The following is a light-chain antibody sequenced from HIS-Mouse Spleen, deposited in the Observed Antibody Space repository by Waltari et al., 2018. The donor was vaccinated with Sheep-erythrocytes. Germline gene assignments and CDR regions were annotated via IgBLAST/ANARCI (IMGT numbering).Light chain of an antibody. V-gene: IGLV2-23*01. J-gene: IGLJ3*02. CDR1: SSDVGSYNL. CDR3: CSYAGSSTPWV. CDR2: EGS. Sequence: QSALTQPASVSGSPGQSITISCTGTSSDVGSYNLVSWYQQHPGKAPKLMIYEGSKRLSGVSNRFSVSKSGNTASLTISGLQAEDEADYYCCSYAGSSTPWVFGGGTKLTVL.